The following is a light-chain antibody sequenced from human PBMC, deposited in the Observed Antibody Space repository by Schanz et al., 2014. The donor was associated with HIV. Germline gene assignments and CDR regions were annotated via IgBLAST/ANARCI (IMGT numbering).Light chain of an antibody. Sequence: EIVLTQSPATLSMSPGERATLSCRASQSVGSVLAWYQQKPGQAPRLLVYDASKRSTGVPARFSGSGSGTEFILTINTLRPEDSAVYYCQQRSHWPLTFGGGTKVEI. CDR3: QQRSHWPLT. J-gene: IGKJ4*01. CDR1: QSVGSV. CDR2: DAS. V-gene: IGKV3-11*01.